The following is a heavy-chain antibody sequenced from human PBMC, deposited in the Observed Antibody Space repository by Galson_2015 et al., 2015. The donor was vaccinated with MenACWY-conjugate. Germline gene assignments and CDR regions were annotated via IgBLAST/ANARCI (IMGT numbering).Heavy chain of an antibody. CDR3: AREIVVAPAASWEDYYYGMDV. Sequence: SVKVSCKASGYTFTNYAMHWVRLAPGQRLEWMGWINAGNGNTKYSQKFQGRVTITSDTSASTAYMELSSLRSEDTAVYYCAREIVVAPAASWEDYYYGMDVWGQGTTVTVSS. J-gene: IGHJ6*02. V-gene: IGHV1-3*01. D-gene: IGHD2-2*01. CDR2: INAGNGNT. CDR1: GYTFTNYA.